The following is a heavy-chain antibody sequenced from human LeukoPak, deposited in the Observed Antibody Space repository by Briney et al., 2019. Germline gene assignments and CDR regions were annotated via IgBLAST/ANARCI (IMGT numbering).Heavy chain of an antibody. J-gene: IGHJ4*02. D-gene: IGHD1-26*01. CDR1: GFTFSSYS. CDR3: ARDRVVGPTRTVDD. CDR2: ISSGSNTI. Sequence: GGSLRLSCAASGFTFSSYSMNWVRQAPGKGLEWVSYISSGSNTIYYADSVKGRFTISRDNAKNSLYLQMNSLRDEDTAVYYCARDRVVGPTRTVDDWGQGTLVTVSS. V-gene: IGHV3-48*02.